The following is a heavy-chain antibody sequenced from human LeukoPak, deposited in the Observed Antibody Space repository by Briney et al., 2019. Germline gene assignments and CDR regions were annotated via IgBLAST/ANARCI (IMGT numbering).Heavy chain of an antibody. CDR2: IYHSGST. V-gene: IGHV4-4*02. CDR1: GGSISSSNW. J-gene: IGHJ4*02. D-gene: IGHD5-18*01. CDR3: ARGIYSYGLTLFDY. Sequence: SETLSLTCAVSGGSISSSNWWSWVRQPPGKGLEWIGEIYHSGSTNYNPSLKSRVTISVDKSKNQFSLKLSSATAADTAVYYCARGIYSYGLTLFDYWGQGTLVTVSS.